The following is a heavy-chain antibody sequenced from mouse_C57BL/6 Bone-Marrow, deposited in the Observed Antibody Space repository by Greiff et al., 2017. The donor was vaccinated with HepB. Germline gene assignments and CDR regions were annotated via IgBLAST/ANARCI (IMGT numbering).Heavy chain of an antibody. CDR2: ISDGGSYT. CDR1: GFTFSSYA. Sequence: DVMLVESGGGLVKPGGSLKLSCAASGFTFSSYAMSWVRQTPEKRLEWVATISDGGSYTYYPDNVKGRFTISRDNAKNNLYLQMSHLKSEDTAMYYCARDQEKLGRGAYWGQGTLVTVSA. D-gene: IGHD4-1*01. CDR3: ARDQEKLGRGAY. V-gene: IGHV5-4*01. J-gene: IGHJ3*01.